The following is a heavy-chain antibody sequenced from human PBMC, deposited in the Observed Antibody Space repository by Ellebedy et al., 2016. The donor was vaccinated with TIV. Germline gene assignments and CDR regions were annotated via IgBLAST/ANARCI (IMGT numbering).Heavy chain of an antibody. Sequence: GESLKISCKGSGYRFTSYWIGWVRQMPGKGLEWIGVIYPADSDTRYSPSFQGHVTISADKSINTTYLQWSSLKASDTAMYYCARRSGGYTSGGNWFDPWGQGTLVTVSS. CDR3: ARRSGGYTSGGNWFDP. V-gene: IGHV5-51*01. D-gene: IGHD5-18*01. CDR1: GYRFTSYW. CDR2: IYPADSDT. J-gene: IGHJ5*02.